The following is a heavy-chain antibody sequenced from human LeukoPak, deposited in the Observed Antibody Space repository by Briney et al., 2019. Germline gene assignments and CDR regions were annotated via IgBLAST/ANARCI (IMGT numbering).Heavy chain of an antibody. Sequence: PSQTLSLTCTVYGGSISSGSYYWNWIRQPAGKGLEWIGRIYTSGSTNYNPSLKSRVTISVDTSKNQFSLKLSSVTAADTAVYYCARSSSSWNWGQGTLVTVSS. V-gene: IGHV4-61*02. CDR2: IYTSGST. CDR3: ARSSSSWN. D-gene: IGHD6-13*01. CDR1: GGSISSGSYY. J-gene: IGHJ4*02.